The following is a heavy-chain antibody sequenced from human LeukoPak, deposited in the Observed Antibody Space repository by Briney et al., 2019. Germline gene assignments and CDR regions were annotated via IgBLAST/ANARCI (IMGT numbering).Heavy chain of an antibody. CDR1: GASISSGDYY. Sequence: PSETLSLTCTVSGASISSGDYYWRWIRQSPGKGLECIGYIYYSGTTYYNPSLKSRVTISIDTSKNQFSLKLTSVTAADTAVYYCARETPGGGGSTSGVGWFDPWGQGTLVTVSS. J-gene: IGHJ5*02. CDR2: IYYSGTT. D-gene: IGHD2-2*01. CDR3: ARETPGGGGSTSGVGWFDP. V-gene: IGHV4-30-4*08.